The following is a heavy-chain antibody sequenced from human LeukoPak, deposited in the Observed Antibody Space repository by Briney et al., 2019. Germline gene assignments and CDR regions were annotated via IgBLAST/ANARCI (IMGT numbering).Heavy chain of an antibody. J-gene: IGHJ4*02. CDR3: ARGGYFDY. Sequence: GGSLRLSCAASGFTFSSYAMHWVRQAPGKGLEWVAVISYDGSNKYYADSVKGRFTISRDNSKNTLYLQMNSLRAEDTAVYYCARGGYFDYWGQGSLVTVSS. V-gene: IGHV3-30-3*01. D-gene: IGHD3-10*01. CDR1: GFTFSSYA. CDR2: ISYDGSNK.